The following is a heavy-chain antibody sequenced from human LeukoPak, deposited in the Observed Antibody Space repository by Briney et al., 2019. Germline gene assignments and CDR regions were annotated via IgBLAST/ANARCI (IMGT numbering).Heavy chain of an antibody. D-gene: IGHD6-19*01. Sequence: ASVKVSCKASGGTFSSYAISWVRQAPGQGLEWMGGIIPIFGTANYAQKFQGRVTITTNESTSTAYMELSSLRSEDTAVYYCARDPSTGSGANWFDPWGQGTLVTVSS. CDR3: ARDPSTGSGANWFDP. CDR1: GGTFSSYA. CDR2: IIPIFGTA. V-gene: IGHV1-69*05. J-gene: IGHJ5*02.